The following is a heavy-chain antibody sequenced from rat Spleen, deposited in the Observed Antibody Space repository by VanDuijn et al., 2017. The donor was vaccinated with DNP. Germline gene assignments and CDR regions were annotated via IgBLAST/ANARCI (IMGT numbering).Heavy chain of an antibody. CDR1: GFTFSAYY. V-gene: IGHV5-27*01. CDR3: ASKTTGMEGWFVS. J-gene: IGHJ3*01. CDR2: IGSPAYAP. D-gene: IGHD1-7*01. Sequence: EVQLVESGGGLVQPGRSLKLSCAASGFTFSAYYMAWVRQAPAKGLEWVAYIGSPAYAPYYADSVKGRFTISRDNAKSTLYLQMNSLRSEDMATYYCASKTTGMEGWFVSWGQGTLVTVSS.